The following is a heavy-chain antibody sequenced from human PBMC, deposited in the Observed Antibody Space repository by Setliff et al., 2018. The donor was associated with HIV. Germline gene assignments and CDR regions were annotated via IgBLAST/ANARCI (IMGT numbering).Heavy chain of an antibody. CDR1: GFTFSSYA. Sequence: GGSLRLSCAASGFTFSSYAMSWVRQAPGKGLEWVSAINSDGSSTSYADSVKGRFTISRDNAKNTLYLQMNSLRAEDTAVYYCASGYSSSWADYWGQGTLVTVSS. V-gene: IGHV3-74*01. J-gene: IGHJ4*02. CDR3: ASGYSSSWADY. CDR2: INSDGSST. D-gene: IGHD6-13*01.